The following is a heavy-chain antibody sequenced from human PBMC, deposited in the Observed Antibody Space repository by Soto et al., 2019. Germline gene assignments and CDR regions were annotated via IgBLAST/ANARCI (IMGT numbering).Heavy chain of an antibody. V-gene: IGHV1-46*01. CDR2: INPSGGST. D-gene: IGHD3-3*01. J-gene: IGHJ6*02. Sequence: ASVKVSWKTSGYTITRYYGHWVRQAPGQGLEWMGIINPSGGSTSYAQKFQGRVTMTRDTSTSTVYMELSSLRSEDTAVYYCASSPPTYYDFWSGSLPGYYYYGMDVWGQGTTVTVSS. CDR1: GYTITRYY. CDR3: ASSPPTYYDFWSGSLPGYYYYGMDV.